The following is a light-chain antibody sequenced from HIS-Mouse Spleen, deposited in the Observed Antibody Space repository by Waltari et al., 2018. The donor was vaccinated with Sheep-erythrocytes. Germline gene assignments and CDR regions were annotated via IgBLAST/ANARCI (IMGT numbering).Light chain of an antibody. CDR1: QGISSA. CDR2: DAS. CDR3: QQFNSYLYT. Sequence: AIQCTQTPSSLSASVGDRVTITCRASQGISSALAWYQQKPGKAPKLLIYDASSLESGVPSRFSGSGSGTDFTLTISSLQPEDFATYYCQQFNSYLYTFGQGTKLEIK. V-gene: IGKV1-13*02. J-gene: IGKJ2*01.